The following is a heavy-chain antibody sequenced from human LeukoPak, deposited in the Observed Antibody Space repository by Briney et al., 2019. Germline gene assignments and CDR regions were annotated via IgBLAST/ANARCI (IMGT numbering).Heavy chain of an antibody. V-gene: IGHV3-30*02. D-gene: IGHD3-10*01. J-gene: IGHJ4*02. CDR1: GFTFSNYG. CDR3: AKDEGRSDRYGSGSYPPY. CDR2: VRYDGSNE. Sequence: GGSLRLSCAASGFTFSNYGMHWVRQAPGKGLEWVAFVRYDGSNEYYADSVKGRFTISRDNSKKTLYLEMNSLRPEDTAVYYCAKDEGRSDRYGSGSYPPYWGQGTLVTGSS.